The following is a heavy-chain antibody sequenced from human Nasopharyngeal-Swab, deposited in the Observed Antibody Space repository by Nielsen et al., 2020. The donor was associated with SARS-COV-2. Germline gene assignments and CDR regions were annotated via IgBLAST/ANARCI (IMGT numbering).Heavy chain of an antibody. D-gene: IGHD2-2*01. V-gene: IGHV1-8*01. CDR2: MNPNSGNT. Sequence: ASVKVSCKASGYTFTSYDINWVRQATGHGLEWMGWMNPNSGNTGYAQKFQGRVTMTRNTSISTAYMELSSLRSEDTAVYYCARGHQYQLLFHYYYYMDVWGKGTTVTVSS. CDR1: GYTFTSYD. J-gene: IGHJ6*03. CDR3: ARGHQYQLLFHYYYYMDV.